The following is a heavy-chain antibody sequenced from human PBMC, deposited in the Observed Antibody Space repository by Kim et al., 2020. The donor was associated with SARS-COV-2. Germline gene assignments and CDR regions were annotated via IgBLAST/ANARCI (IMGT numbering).Heavy chain of an antibody. CDR3: ARDYIVATITTSNRDYFDC. J-gene: IGHJ4*02. V-gene: IGHV4-39*07. D-gene: IGHD5-12*01. CDR1: GGSISSSSYY. CDR2: IYYSGST. Sequence: SETLSLTCTVSGGSISSSSYYWGWIRQPPGKGLEWIGSIYYSGSTYYNPSLKSRVTISVDTSKNQFSLKLSSVTAADTAVYYCARDYIVATITTSNRDYFDCWGQGTLVTVSS.